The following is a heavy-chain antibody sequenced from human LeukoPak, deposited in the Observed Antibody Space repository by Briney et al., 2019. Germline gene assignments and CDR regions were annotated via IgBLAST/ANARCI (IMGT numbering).Heavy chain of an antibody. CDR3: ARGGASSEWFDP. CDR1: GGSFSTYY. V-gene: IGHV4-59*01. CDR2: IHSSGTT. J-gene: IGHJ5*02. D-gene: IGHD6-25*01. Sequence: PSETLSLTCTVSGGSFSTYYWSWIRQPPGKGLEWIAFIHSSGTTNYSPSLKSRVSISVDTSNNQFSLNVNSVTAADTAVYYCARGGASSEWFDPWGQGTLVTVSS.